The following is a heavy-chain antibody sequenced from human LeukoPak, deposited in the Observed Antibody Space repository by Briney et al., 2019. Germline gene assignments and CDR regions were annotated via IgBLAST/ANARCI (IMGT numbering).Heavy chain of an antibody. J-gene: IGHJ5*02. CDR2: IYYSGST. CDR3: ARDYYDSSGYSGWFDP. Sequence: PSETLSLTCTVSGGSISSSRYYWGWIRQPPGKGLEWIGNIYYSGSTYYNPSLKSRVSISVDTSKNQFSLKLSSVTAADTAVYYCARDYYDSSGYSGWFDPWGQGTLVTVSS. CDR1: GGSISSSRYY. V-gene: IGHV4-39*07. D-gene: IGHD3-22*01.